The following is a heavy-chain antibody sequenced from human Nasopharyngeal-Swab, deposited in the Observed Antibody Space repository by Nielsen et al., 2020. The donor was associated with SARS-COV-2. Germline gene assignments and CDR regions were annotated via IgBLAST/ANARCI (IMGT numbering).Heavy chain of an antibody. V-gene: IGHV4-39*01. CDR2: IYSSGST. CDR3: ARAGVDTSTGSSGGCFDY. Sequence: WIRQPPGKGLEWVGSIYSSGSTPYTPSLTILFPLSEDTSKTQFSLTMRSVTAADTAVYYCARAGVDTSTGSSGGCFDYWGQGALVTVSS. D-gene: IGHD3-9*01. J-gene: IGHJ4*02.